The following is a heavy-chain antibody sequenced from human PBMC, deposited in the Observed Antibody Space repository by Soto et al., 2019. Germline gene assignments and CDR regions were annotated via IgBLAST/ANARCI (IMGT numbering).Heavy chain of an antibody. CDR3: ARGKDYCSSTSCKIRRYYYYGMDV. CDR2: INHSGST. J-gene: IGHJ6*02. CDR1: GGSFSGYY. Sequence: SETLSLTCAVYGGSFSGYYWSWMRQPPGKGLEWIGEINHSGSTNYNPSLKSRVTISVDTPKNQFSLKLSSVTAADTAVYYCARGKDYCSSTSCKIRRYYYYGMDVWGQGTTVTVSS. D-gene: IGHD2-2*01. V-gene: IGHV4-34*01.